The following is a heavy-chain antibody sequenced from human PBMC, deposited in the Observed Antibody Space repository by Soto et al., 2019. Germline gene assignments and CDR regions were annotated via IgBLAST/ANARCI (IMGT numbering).Heavy chain of an antibody. D-gene: IGHD3-3*01. Sequence: PGGSLRLSCAASGFTFSSYSMNWVRQAPGKGLEWVSYISSSSSTIYYADSVKGRFTISRDNAKNSLYLQMNSLRAEDTAVYYCASNLGDFWSGYYTGIPWGQGTLVTVSS. CDR3: ASNLGDFWSGYYTGIP. CDR2: ISSSSSTI. V-gene: IGHV3-48*01. CDR1: GFTFSSYS. J-gene: IGHJ5*02.